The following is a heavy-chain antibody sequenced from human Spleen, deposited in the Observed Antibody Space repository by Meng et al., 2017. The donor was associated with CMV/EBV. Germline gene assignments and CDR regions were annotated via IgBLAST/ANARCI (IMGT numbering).Heavy chain of an antibody. J-gene: IGHJ5*01. CDR3: ARDFGAVHNYFDS. CDR1: GFTFNDHY. D-gene: IGHD4/OR15-4a*01. CDR2: ISSSGSIS. Sequence: ASGFTFNDHYMTWIRLAPGKGLEWISYISSSGSISYYADSVKGRFTISRDNARNSLFLQMNSLRAEDTAVYYCARDFGAVHNYFDSWGQGTLVTVSS. V-gene: IGHV3-11*04.